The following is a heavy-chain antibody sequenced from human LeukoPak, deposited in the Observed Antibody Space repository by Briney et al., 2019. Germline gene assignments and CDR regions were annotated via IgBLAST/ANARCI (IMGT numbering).Heavy chain of an antibody. D-gene: IGHD6-6*01. CDR1: GFTFSSYA. J-gene: IGHJ5*02. Sequence: GRSLRLSCAASGFTFSSYAMHWVREAPGKGLEWVAVISYDGSNKYYADSVKGRFTISRDNSKNTLYLQMSSLRAEDTAVYYCAKVMWVDSSSSGDNWFDPWGQGTLVTVSS. CDR2: ISYDGSNK. V-gene: IGHV3-30-3*01. CDR3: AKVMWVDSSSSGDNWFDP.